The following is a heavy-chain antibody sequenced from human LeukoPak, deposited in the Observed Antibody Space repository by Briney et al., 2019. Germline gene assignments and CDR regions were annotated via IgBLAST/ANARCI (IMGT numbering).Heavy chain of an antibody. J-gene: IGHJ4*02. V-gene: IGHV3-23*01. CDR2: LNGGGDKT. CDR1: GFTFSSFA. CDR3: AKHVNYDISGALGS. D-gene: IGHD3-22*01. Sequence: GGSLRLSCTASGFTFSSFAMSWVCQAPGEGLEWVSGLNGGGDKTFYADSVKGRFTLSRDNSKNTLFLQMSSLRADDTALYYCAKHVNYDISGALGSWGQGTLVAVSS.